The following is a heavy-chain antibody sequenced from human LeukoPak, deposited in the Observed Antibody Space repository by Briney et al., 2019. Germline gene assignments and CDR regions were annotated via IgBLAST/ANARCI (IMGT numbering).Heavy chain of an antibody. J-gene: IGHJ6*02. D-gene: IGHD2-2*01. CDR1: GFTFSSYG. CDR3: ARRAIKNYYYGMDV. CDR2: ISGSGGST. V-gene: IGHV3-23*01. Sequence: RAGGSLRLSCAASGFTFSSYGMHWVRQAPGKGLEWVSAISGSGGSTYYADSVKGRFTISRGNSKNTLYLQMNSLRAEDTAVYYCARRAIKNYYYGMDVWGQGTTVTVSS.